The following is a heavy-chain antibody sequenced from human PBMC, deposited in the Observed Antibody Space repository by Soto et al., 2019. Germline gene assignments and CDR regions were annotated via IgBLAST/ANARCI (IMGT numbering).Heavy chain of an antibody. CDR1: GFTFSSYG. CDR3: AKDGSGWWSGGFDY. Sequence: GGSLRLSCAASGFTFSSYGMHWVRQAPGKGLEWVAVISYDGSNKYYADSVKGRFTISRDNSKNTLYLQMNSLRAEDTAVYYCAKDGSGWWSGGFDYWGQGTLVTVSS. J-gene: IGHJ4*02. V-gene: IGHV3-30*18. CDR2: ISYDGSNK. D-gene: IGHD6-19*01.